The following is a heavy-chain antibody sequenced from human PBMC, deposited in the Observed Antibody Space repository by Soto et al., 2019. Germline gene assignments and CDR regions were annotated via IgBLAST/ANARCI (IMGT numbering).Heavy chain of an antibody. Sequence: ASVKVSCKASGYTFTSYAMHWVRQAPGQRLEWMGWINAGNGNTKYSQKFQGRVTITRDTSASTAYMELSSLRSEDTAVYYCARDGVVVVPAAISPSYYYYMDVWGKGTTVTVSS. D-gene: IGHD2-2*01. J-gene: IGHJ6*03. CDR2: INAGNGNT. CDR1: GYTFTSYA. CDR3: ARDGVVVVPAAISPSYYYYMDV. V-gene: IGHV1-3*01.